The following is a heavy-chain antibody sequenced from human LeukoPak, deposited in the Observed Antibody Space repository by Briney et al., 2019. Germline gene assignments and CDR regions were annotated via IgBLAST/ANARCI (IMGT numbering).Heavy chain of an antibody. CDR3: ARRSYYDSSGWVFDY. J-gene: IGHJ4*02. Sequence: GESLKISCKGSGYSFTSYWIGWVRQMPGKGLEWMGIIYPGDSDTRYSPSFQGQVTISADKSISTAYLQWSSLKASDTAMYYCARRSYYDSSGWVFDYWGQGTLVTVPS. V-gene: IGHV5-51*01. D-gene: IGHD3-22*01. CDR2: IYPGDSDT. CDR1: GYSFTSYW.